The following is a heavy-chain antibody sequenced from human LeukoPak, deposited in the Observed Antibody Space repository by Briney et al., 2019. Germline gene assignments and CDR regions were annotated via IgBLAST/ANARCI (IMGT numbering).Heavy chain of an antibody. Sequence: GALRLSCAASGFTFSSYWMNWARQAPGKGLGGVASINHNGNVNYYVDSVKGRFTISSDNAKNPLYLQMSNLRAEDTAVYFCARGGGLDVWGQGATVTVSS. J-gene: IGHJ6*02. CDR3: ARGGGLDV. CDR2: INHNGNVN. V-gene: IGHV3-7*03. CDR1: GFTFSSYW. D-gene: IGHD3-16*01.